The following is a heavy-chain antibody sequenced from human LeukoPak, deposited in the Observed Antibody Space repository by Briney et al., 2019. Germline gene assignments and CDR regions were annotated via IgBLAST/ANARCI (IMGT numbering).Heavy chain of an antibody. D-gene: IGHD3-16*02. CDR1: GFTFSSYG. J-gene: IGHJ3*02. CDR3: ARYDYVWGSYRYTGGLDAFDI. V-gene: IGHV3-30*05. Sequence: GGSLRLSCAASGFTFSSYGMHWVRQAPGKGLEWVALISYDGSNKFYADSVKGRFTISRDNSKNTLYLQMNSLRAEDTAVYYCARYDYVWGSYRYTGGLDAFDIWGQGTMVTVSS. CDR2: ISYDGSNK.